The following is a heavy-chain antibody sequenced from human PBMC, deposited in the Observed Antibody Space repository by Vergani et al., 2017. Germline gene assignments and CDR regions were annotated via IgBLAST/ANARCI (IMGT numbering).Heavy chain of an antibody. CDR2: ISNDGSKK. Sequence: QVQLAESGGGRVQPGRSLRLSCAASGFSFSSHAIHWVRQAPGKGLEWVAVISNDGSKKYYADSVKGRFTISRDNSKNTLDLQMNSLRTQDTAVYYCAKASSVTSGRLQYNFYIDVWGKGTTVTVS. D-gene: IGHD3-10*01. J-gene: IGHJ6*03. V-gene: IGHV3-30*18. CDR3: AKASSVTSGRLQYNFYIDV. CDR1: GFSFSSHA.